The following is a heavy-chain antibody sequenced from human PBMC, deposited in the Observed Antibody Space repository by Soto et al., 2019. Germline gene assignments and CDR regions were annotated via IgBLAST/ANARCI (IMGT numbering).Heavy chain of an antibody. J-gene: IGHJ4*02. CDR1: GGSVTSSDFY. CDR2: IYYSKNS. CDR3: ASKKDYCSRSVCFPPNRLDL. D-gene: IGHD2-2*01. Sequence: QVQLQESGPGLVKPSQTLSLTCSVSGGSVTSSDFYWSWLRQPPGKGLEWIGYIYYSKNSYYGRSLGSRISISLDTSKKLFSLSLTSVTAADTAVYYCASKKDYCSRSVCFPPNRLDLWGPGILVTVSS. V-gene: IGHV4-30-4*01.